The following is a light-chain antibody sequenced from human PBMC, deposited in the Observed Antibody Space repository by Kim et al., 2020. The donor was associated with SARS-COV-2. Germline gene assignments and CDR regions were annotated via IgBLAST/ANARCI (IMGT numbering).Light chain of an antibody. CDR1: KLGDKY. J-gene: IGLJ1*01. CDR3: QAWDTNTFYV. V-gene: IGLV3-1*01. Sequence: SYELTQPPSVSVYPGQTASIPCSGDKLGDKYVCWYQQKPGHSPVLVIYQDTKRPSGIPERFSGSNSGNTATLTISGTQAMDEADYYCQAWDTNTFYVFGSGTKVTVL. CDR2: QDT.